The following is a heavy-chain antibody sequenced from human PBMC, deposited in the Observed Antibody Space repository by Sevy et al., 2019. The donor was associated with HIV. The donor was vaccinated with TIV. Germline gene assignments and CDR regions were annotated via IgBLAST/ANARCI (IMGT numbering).Heavy chain of an antibody. J-gene: IGHJ5*02. V-gene: IGHV4-61*01. CDR1: GGSVSSGSYY. Sequence: SETLSLTCTVSGGSVSSGSYYRSWIRQPPGKGLEWIGYIYYSGSTNYNPSLKSRVTISVDTSKNQFSLKLSSVTAADTAVYYCARDISSSSDNWFDPWGQGTLVTVSS. CDR2: IYYSGST. CDR3: ARDISSSSDNWFDP. D-gene: IGHD6-6*01.